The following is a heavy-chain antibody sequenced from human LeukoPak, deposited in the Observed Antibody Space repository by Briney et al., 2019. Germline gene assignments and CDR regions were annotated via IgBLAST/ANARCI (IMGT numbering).Heavy chain of an antibody. Sequence: SETLSLTCAVYGGSFSGYYWSWIRQPPGKGLEWIGEINHSGSTNYNPSLKSRVTISVDTSKNQFSLKLSSVTVADMAVYYWASSTPWIQLWYGRDYWGQGTLVTVSS. J-gene: IGHJ4*02. CDR1: GGSFSGYY. CDR3: ASSTPWIQLWYGRDY. D-gene: IGHD5-18*01. V-gene: IGHV4-34*01. CDR2: INHSGST.